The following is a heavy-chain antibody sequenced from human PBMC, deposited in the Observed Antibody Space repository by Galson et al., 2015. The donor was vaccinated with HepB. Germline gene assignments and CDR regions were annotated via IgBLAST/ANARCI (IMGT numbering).Heavy chain of an antibody. Sequence: SLRLSCAASGFTFSSYNMNWVRQAPEKGLEWVSSISSSSSYKYYADPVKGRFTISRDNAKNSLYLQMNSLRAEDTAIYYCARDPPLGTPFDYWGQGTLVAVSS. V-gene: IGHV3-21*01. CDR2: ISSSSSYK. CDR3: ARDPPLGTPFDY. J-gene: IGHJ4*02. D-gene: IGHD7-27*01. CDR1: GFTFSSYN.